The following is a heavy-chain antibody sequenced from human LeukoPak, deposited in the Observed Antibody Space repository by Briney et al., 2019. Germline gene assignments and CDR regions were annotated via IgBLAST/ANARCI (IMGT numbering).Heavy chain of an antibody. CDR3: AKGPTGYSSSWPDY. V-gene: IGHV3-30*18. CDR2: ISYDGSNK. CDR1: GFTFSSYG. Sequence: GGSLRLSCAASGFTFSSYGMHWVRQAPGKGLEWVAVISYDGSNKYYADSVKGRFTISRHNSKNTLYLQMNSLRAEDTAVYYCAKGPTGYSSSWPDYWGQGTLVTVSS. D-gene: IGHD6-13*01. J-gene: IGHJ4*02.